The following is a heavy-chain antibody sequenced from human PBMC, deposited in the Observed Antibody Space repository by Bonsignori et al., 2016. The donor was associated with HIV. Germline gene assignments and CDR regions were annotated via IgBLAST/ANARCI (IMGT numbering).Heavy chain of an antibody. Sequence: VRQAPGKGLEWVSLIYSAGSTYYADSVKGRFTISRDNSKNTLYLQMNSLRAEDTAVYYCAREGYYYDSSGYPGIDYWAREPWSPSPQ. CDR3: AREGYYYDSSGYPGIDY. V-gene: IGHV3-53*01. D-gene: IGHD3-22*01. J-gene: IGHJ4*02. CDR2: IYSAGST.